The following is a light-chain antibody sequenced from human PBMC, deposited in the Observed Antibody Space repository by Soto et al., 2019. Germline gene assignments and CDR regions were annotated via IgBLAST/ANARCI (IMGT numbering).Light chain of an antibody. V-gene: IGKV3-11*01. CDR2: DAS. CDR3: LQRSNWPPTWT. Sequence: EIVLTQSPATLSLSPGERATLSCRASQSVSSYLAWYQQKPGQAPRLLIYDASNRATGIPARFSGSGSGTDFTLTISSLEPDDFAVYYCLQRSNWPPTWTFGQGTKVDIK. J-gene: IGKJ1*01. CDR1: QSVSSY.